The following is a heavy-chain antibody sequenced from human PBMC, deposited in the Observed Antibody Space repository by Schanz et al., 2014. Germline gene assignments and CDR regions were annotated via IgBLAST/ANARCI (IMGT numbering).Heavy chain of an antibody. CDR3: AREAYDSSGYEFDY. J-gene: IGHJ4*02. V-gene: IGHV1-2*02. CDR2: MNPNSGTT. Sequence: QVQLVQSGSELKKPGASVKVSCKASGYTFTSYSMNWVRQAPGQGLEWMGWMNPNSGTTGYAQKFQGRVTMTRDTSISTAYMELSRLKSDDTAVYYCAREAYDSSGYEFDYWGQGTLVTVSS. D-gene: IGHD3-22*01. CDR1: GYTFTSYS.